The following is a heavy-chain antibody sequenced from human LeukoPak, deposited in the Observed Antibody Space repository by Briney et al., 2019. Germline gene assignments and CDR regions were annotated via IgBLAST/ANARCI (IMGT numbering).Heavy chain of an antibody. CDR3: ARHTPGASIIAARTGYYYMDV. CDR1: GGSFSGYY. CDR2: INHSGST. Sequence: SETLSLTCAVYGGSFSGYYWSWIRQPPGKGLERIGEINHSGSTNYNPSLKSRVTISADTSKNQFSLKLSSVTAADTAVYYCARHTPGASIIAARTGYYYMDVWGKGTTVTISS. D-gene: IGHD6-6*01. V-gene: IGHV4-34*01. J-gene: IGHJ6*03.